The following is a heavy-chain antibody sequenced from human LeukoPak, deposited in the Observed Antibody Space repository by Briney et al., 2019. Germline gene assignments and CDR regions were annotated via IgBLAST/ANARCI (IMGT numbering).Heavy chain of an antibody. J-gene: IGHJ4*02. CDR3: VRDGRAGVRGNFRPFGC. V-gene: IGHV3-48*03. CDR2: IGTSGSDI. CDR1: GFTFSNYE. Sequence: GGSLRLSCAASGFTFSNYEMMWVRQAPGRGLEWVAYIGTSGSDIQYVDSVRGRFTISRDDSKTSLSLQMNSLRAEDTAVYYCVRDGRAGVRGNFRPFGCWGQGTLVTVSS. D-gene: IGHD3-16*02.